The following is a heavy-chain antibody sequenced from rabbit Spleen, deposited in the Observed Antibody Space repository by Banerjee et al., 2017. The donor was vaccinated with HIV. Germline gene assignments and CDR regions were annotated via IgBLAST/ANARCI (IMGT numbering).Heavy chain of an antibody. J-gene: IGHJ4*01. CDR2: IYADSSGST. CDR1: GFDLSSYYY. CDR3: ARDLAGAIGWNFYL. V-gene: IGHV1S40*01. D-gene: IGHD4-1*01. Sequence: QSLEESGGDLVKPGASLTLTCAASGFDLSSYYYMCWVRQAPGKGLECIACIYADSSGSTYFATWAKGRFTISKTSSTTVTLQVTRLTAADTATYFCARDLAGAIGWNFYLWGPGTLVTVS.